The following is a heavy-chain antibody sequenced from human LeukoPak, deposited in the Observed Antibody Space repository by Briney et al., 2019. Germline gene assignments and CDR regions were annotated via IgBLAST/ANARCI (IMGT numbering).Heavy chain of an antibody. J-gene: IGHJ4*02. CDR3: ARGLGDSSGYQGDY. V-gene: IGHV1-69*13. CDR1: GGTFSSYA. CDR2: IIPIFGTA. Sequence: ASVKVSCKASGGTFSSYAISWVRQAPGQGLEWMGGIIPIFGTANYAQKFQGRVTITADESTSTAYMELSSLRSEDTAVYYCARGLGDSSGYQGDYWGQGALVTVSS. D-gene: IGHD3-22*01.